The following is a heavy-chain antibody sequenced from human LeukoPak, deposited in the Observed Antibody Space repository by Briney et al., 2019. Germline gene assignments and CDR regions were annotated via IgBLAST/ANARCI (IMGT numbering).Heavy chain of an antibody. CDR3: ARDPVKGRYSSSWYEPPDY. CDR2: IYYSGST. J-gene: IGHJ4*02. CDR1: GGSISCSSYY. Sequence: SETLSLTCTVSGGSISCSSYYWGWIRQPPGKGREWIGSIYYSGSTYYNPSLKSRVTISVDTSKNQLSLKLSSVTAADTAVYYCARDPVKGRYSSSWYEPPDYWGQGTLVTVSS. V-gene: IGHV4-39*07. D-gene: IGHD6-13*01.